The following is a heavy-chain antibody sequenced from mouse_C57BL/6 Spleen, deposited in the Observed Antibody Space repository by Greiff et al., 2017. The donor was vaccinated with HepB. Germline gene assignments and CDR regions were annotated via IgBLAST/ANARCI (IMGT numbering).Heavy chain of an antibody. D-gene: IGHD2-2*01. V-gene: IGHV1-26*01. Sequence: VQLQQSGPELVKPGASVKISCKASGYTFTDYYMNWVKQSHGKSLEWIGDINPNNGGTSYNQKFKGKATLTVDKSSSTAYMELRSLTSEDSAVYYCANGYDVGAMDYWGQGTSVTVSS. CDR3: ANGYDVGAMDY. CDR2: INPNNGGT. J-gene: IGHJ4*01. CDR1: GYTFTDYY.